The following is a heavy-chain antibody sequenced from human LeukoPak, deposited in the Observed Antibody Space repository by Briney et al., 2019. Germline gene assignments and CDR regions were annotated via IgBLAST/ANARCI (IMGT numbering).Heavy chain of an antibody. V-gene: IGHV3-21*01. D-gene: IGHD1-26*01. CDR2: ISSSSSYI. CDR1: GFTFSSYS. Sequence: GGSLRLSCAASGFTFSSYSMNWVRQAPGKGLEWVSSISSSSSYIYYADSVKGRFTIPRDNANNSLYLQMNSLRAEDTAVYYCARDLVGATRGSYYFDYWGQGTLVTVSS. J-gene: IGHJ4*02. CDR3: ARDLVGATRGSYYFDY.